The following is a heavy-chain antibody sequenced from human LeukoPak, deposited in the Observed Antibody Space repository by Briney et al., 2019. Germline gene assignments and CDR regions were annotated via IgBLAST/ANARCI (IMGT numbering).Heavy chain of an antibody. CDR1: GFTFSSYA. J-gene: IGHJ4*02. CDR2: ISYDGSNK. CDR3: ATQHIVVVTAIEGDY. Sequence: GSLRLSCAASGFTFSSYAMHWVRQAPGKGLEWVAVISYDGSNKYYADSVKGRFTISRDNSKNTLYLQMNSLRTEDTAVYYCATQHIVVVTAIEGDYWGQGTLVTVSS. D-gene: IGHD2-21*02. V-gene: IGHV3-30-3*01.